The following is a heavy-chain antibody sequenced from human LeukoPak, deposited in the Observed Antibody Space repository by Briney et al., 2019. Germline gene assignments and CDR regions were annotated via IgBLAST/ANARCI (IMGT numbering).Heavy chain of an antibody. D-gene: IGHD5-18*01. Sequence: SVKVSCKASGGTFSSYAISWVRQAPGQGLEWMGGIIPIFGTANYAQKFQGRVTFTADESTSTAYMELSSLRSEDTAVYYCARWLRGGRYSYGYDSWFDPWGQGTLVTVSS. V-gene: IGHV1-69*13. CDR3: ARWLRGGRYSYGYDSWFDP. J-gene: IGHJ5*02. CDR1: GGTFSSYA. CDR2: IIPIFGTA.